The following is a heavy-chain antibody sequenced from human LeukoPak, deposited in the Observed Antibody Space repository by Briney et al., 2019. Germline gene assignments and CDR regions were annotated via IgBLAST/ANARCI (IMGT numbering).Heavy chain of an antibody. D-gene: IGHD5-12*01. J-gene: IGHJ4*02. CDR2: ISWNSGSA. Sequence: GGSLRLSFAPSGFTFDVYSMHWVRQAPGKGLEWVSGISWNSGSAGYADSVKGRFTISRDSAKNSLYLQMNSLRTEDTALYYCAKDRTYSAYAALDYWGQGTLVTVSS. CDR3: AKDRTYSAYAALDY. CDR1: GFTFDVYS. V-gene: IGHV3-9*01.